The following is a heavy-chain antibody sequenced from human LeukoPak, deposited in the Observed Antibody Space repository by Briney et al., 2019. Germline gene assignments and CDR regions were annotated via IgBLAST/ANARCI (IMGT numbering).Heavy chain of an antibody. CDR1: GYTFTSYG. CDR2: ISAYNGNT. J-gene: IGHJ4*02. V-gene: IGHV1-18*01. D-gene: IGHD2-2*02. CDR3: ARADGYCSSTSCYTADY. Sequence: ASVKVSCKASGYTFTSYGISWVRQAPGQGLEWMGWISAYNGNTNYAQKLQGRVTITTDTSTSTAYMELRSLRSDDTAVYYCARADGYCSSTSCYTADYWGQGTLVTVSS.